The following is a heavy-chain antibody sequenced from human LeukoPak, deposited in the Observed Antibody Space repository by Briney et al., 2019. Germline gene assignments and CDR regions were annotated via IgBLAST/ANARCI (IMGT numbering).Heavy chain of an antibody. CDR2: INPNSGGT. CDR3: ARVRYDYVWGRQPLDY. Sequence: ASVKVSCKASGYTFTGYYMHWVRQAPGQGLEWMGWINPNSGGTNYAQKFQGRVTMTRDTSISTAYMELSRLRAEDTAVYYCARVRYDYVWGRQPLDYWGQGTLVTVSS. CDR1: GYTFTGYY. D-gene: IGHD3-16*01. V-gene: IGHV1-2*02. J-gene: IGHJ4*02.